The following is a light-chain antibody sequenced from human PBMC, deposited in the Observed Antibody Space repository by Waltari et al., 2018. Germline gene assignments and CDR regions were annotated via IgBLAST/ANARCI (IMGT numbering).Light chain of an antibody. J-gene: IGKJ1*01. Sequence: DIQMTQSPSTLSASVGERVTIPCRGSQSISFWLGWYQQKPGKAPKLLIYKATSLESGVPSRFSGSGSGTEFTLTISSLQPDDFATYYCQQYNSYRTFGQGTKVEIK. CDR1: QSISFW. CDR2: KAT. V-gene: IGKV1-5*03. CDR3: QQYNSYRT.